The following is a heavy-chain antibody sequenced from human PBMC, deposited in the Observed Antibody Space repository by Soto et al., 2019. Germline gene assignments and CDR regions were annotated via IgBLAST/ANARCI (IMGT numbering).Heavy chain of an antibody. CDR3: ARAVSVGYYYDSSGYYWPNFFDY. J-gene: IGHJ4*02. Sequence: PSETLSLTCAVSGYSISSGYYWGWIRQPPGKGLEWIGSIYHSGSTYYNPSLKSRVTISVDTSKNQFSLKLSSVTAADTAVYYCARAVSVGYYYDSSGYYWPNFFDYWGQGTLVTVSS. CDR1: GYSISSGYY. CDR2: IYHSGST. D-gene: IGHD3-22*01. V-gene: IGHV4-38-2*01.